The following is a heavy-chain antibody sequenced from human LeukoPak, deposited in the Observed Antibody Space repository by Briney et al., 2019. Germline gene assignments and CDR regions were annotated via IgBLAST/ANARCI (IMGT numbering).Heavy chain of an antibody. Sequence: SETLSLTCTMSGDSISSYYWTWIRQPAGKGLEWIGRVSPSGNTKYNSSLKSRLSMSVDSSKNQISLKVTSVTAADTAVYYCARGVVPPGMDYYHYMDVWGKGTTVTVSS. D-gene: IGHD2-2*01. CDR2: VSPSGNT. CDR3: ARGVVPPGMDYYHYMDV. V-gene: IGHV4-4*07. J-gene: IGHJ6*03. CDR1: GDSISSYY.